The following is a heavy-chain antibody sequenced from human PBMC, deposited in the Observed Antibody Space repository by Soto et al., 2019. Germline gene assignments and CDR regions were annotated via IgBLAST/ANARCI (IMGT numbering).Heavy chain of an antibody. CDR2: IIPIFGTA. J-gene: IGHJ6*02. CDR3: AGSPRREFATGLITIFGVVPPYYYYGMDV. Sequence: GASVKVSRKASGGTFSSYAISWVRQAPGQGLEWMGGIIPIFGTANYAQKFQGRVTITADESTSTAYMELSSLRSEDTAVYYCAGSPRREFATGLITIFGVVPPYYYYGMDVWGQGTTVTVSS. CDR1: GGTFSSYA. D-gene: IGHD3-3*01. V-gene: IGHV1-69*13.